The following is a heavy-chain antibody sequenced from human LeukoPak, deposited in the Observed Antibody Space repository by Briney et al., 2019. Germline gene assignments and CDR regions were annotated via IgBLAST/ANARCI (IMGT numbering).Heavy chain of an antibody. CDR2: ISGSGGST. CDR3: ARALIGYYFDY. Sequence: GGSLRLSCAASGFTFSSYGMSWVRQAPGKGLEWVSAISGSGGSTYYADSVKGRFTISRDNAKNSLYLQMNSLRAEDTAVYYCARALIGYYFDYWGQGTLVTVSS. V-gene: IGHV3-23*01. CDR1: GFTFSSYG. D-gene: IGHD2-8*01. J-gene: IGHJ4*02.